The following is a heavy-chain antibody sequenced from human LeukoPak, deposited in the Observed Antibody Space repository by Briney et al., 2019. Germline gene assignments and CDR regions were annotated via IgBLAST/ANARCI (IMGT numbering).Heavy chain of an antibody. D-gene: IGHD6-19*01. CDR3: ARISVAGNSRGMINLFDY. CDR1: GYSISSGYY. V-gene: IGHV4-38-2*02. Sequence: SQTLSLTCTVSGYSISSGYYWGWIRQPPGKGLEGIGSIYHSGSTYYNPSLKSRVTISVDTSKNQFSLKLSSVTAAATAVYYCARISVAGNSRGMINLFDYWGQGTLVTASS. J-gene: IGHJ4*02. CDR2: IYHSGST.